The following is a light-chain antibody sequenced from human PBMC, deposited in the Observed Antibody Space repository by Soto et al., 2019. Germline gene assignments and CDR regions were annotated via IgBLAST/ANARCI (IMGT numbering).Light chain of an antibody. V-gene: IGLV7-46*01. Sequence: QAVVTQEPSLTVSPGGTVTLTCGSSTGAVTSGHYAYWFQQKPGQAPRTLIHNTNKKHSWTPARCSGSLLGGKAALTLSGAQPEDEADYYCLLYYVVAVVFGGGTKLTVL. CDR3: LLYYVVAVV. CDR2: NTN. CDR1: TGAVTSGHY. J-gene: IGLJ2*01.